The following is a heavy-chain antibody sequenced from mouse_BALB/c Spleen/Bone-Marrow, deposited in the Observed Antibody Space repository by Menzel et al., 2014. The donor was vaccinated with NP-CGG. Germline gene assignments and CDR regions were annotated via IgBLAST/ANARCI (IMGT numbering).Heavy chain of an antibody. CDR1: GYTFTRYV. CDR3: ARERDYGDYFDY. V-gene: IGHV1-14*01. J-gene: IGHJ2*01. D-gene: IGHD1-1*01. Sequence: VQLQQSGPELVKPGASVKMSCKASGYTFTRYVIHWVRQKPGQGLDWIGYINPYNEGSKYNEKFKGEATLTSDKSTHTAYMELSSLTSDDSAVYYGARERDYGDYFDYWGQGTTLTVSS. CDR2: INPYNEGS.